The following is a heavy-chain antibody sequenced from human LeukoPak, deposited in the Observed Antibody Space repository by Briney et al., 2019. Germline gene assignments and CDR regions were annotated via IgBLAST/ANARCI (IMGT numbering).Heavy chain of an antibody. CDR1: GFTFSSYV. D-gene: IGHD2-15*01. J-gene: IGHJ4*02. CDR3: AKDRCSGGSCYFDY. V-gene: IGHV3-23*01. CDR2: ISASGGST. Sequence: GGSLRLSCAASGFTFSSYVMNWVRQAPGKGLEWVSAISASGGSTYYADSVKGRLTISRDNSKNTLYLQMNSLRAEDTAVYHCAKDRCSGGSCYFDYWGQGTLVTVSS.